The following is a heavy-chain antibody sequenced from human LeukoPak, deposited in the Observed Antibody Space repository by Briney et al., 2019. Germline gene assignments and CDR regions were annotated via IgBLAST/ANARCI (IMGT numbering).Heavy chain of an antibody. Sequence: PGGSLRLSCAVYGFSLRSYAMSWVRQAPGKGLEWVSAISGGAAGTYYADSVKGRFTISTDISKSTLYVQINSLRAEYTAVYYCARSVYNSGWFHFDHWGQGTLVTVSS. J-gene: IGHJ4*02. D-gene: IGHD6-19*01. CDR1: GFSLRSYA. CDR2: ISGGAAGT. V-gene: IGHV3-23*01. CDR3: ARSVYNSGWFHFDH.